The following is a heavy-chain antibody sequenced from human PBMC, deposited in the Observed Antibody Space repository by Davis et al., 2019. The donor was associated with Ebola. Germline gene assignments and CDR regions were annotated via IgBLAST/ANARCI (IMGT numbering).Heavy chain of an antibody. J-gene: IGHJ6*02. CDR3: ARALRGSSSWYYYYYGMDV. Sequence: LSLTCAASGFTFSDYYMSWIRQAPGKGLEWVSYISSSGSTIYYADSVKGRFTISRDNAKNSLYLQMNSLRAEDTAVYYCARALRGSSSWYYYYYGMDVWGQGTTVTVSS. CDR2: ISSSGSTI. D-gene: IGHD6-13*01. CDR1: GFTFSDYY. V-gene: IGHV3-11*01.